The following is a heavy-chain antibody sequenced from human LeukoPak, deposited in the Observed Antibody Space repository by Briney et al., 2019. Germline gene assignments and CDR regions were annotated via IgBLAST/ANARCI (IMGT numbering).Heavy chain of an antibody. CDR3: ARGGYYYDY. Sequence: GASVNVSCKASGYTFTGYYMHWVRQAPGQGLEWMGWINPNSGGTNYAQKFQGRVTLTRETSISTAYMELSRLRSDGQAVYSCARGGYYYDYWGQGTLVTVSS. CDR2: INPNSGGT. D-gene: IGHD3-22*01. V-gene: IGHV1-2*02. J-gene: IGHJ4*02. CDR1: GYTFTGYY.